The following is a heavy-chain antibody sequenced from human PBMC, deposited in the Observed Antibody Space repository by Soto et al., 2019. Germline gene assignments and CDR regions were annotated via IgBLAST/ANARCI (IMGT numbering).Heavy chain of an antibody. CDR1: GFTFSSYW. J-gene: IGHJ1*01. CDR2: NSNDGSRT. V-gene: IGHV3-74*01. CDR3: ARLPNKSPQN. Sequence: EVQLVESGGGLVQPGGSLRLSCVASGFTFSSYWMHWVRQAPGKGLVWVSSNSNDGSRTSYADPVKGRFTISRDNAKNTLYLQMNSLRAEDTAVYYCARLPNKSPQNWGQGTLVIVSP.